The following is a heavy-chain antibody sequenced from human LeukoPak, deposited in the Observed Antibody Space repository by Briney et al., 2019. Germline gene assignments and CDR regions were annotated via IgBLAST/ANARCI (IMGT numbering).Heavy chain of an antibody. D-gene: IGHD6-13*01. CDR3: ARHADTSSWYYDFDY. J-gene: IGHJ4*02. Sequence: SETLSLTCTVSGVSISGYYWSWIRQPPGKGLEWIANIHNGGKTNYNPSLRSRVTISLDTSKNQYSLKLSSVPAADTAVYYCARHADTSSWYYDFDYWGQGTLVTVSS. CDR2: IHNGGKT. V-gene: IGHV4-59*08. CDR1: GVSISGYY.